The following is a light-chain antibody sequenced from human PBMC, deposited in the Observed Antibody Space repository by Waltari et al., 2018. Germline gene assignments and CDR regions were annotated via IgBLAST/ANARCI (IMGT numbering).Light chain of an antibody. CDR2: GAS. Sequence: EIVLTQSPGTLSLSPGERATLSCRASQSVRSSYLAWYQQKPGQAPRLLIYGASSRATGIPVRFSGSGSGTDFTRTISRLEPEDFAVYYCQQYGTLITFGQGTRLEIK. V-gene: IGKV3-20*01. CDR1: QSVRSSY. J-gene: IGKJ5*01. CDR3: QQYGTLIT.